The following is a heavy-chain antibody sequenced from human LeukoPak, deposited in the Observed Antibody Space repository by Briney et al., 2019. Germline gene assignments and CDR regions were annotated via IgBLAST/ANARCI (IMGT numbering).Heavy chain of an antibody. CDR1: GFTFSNYN. D-gene: IGHD3-10*01. CDR3: ARDRLVEGRFGELSN. Sequence: PTGGSLRLSCAASGFTFSNYNMNWVRQAPGKGLEWVSFISSSSTTIFYADSVKGRFTISRDNAKNSLYLQMNSLRAEDTAVYYCARDRLVEGRFGELSNWGQGTLVTVSS. J-gene: IGHJ4*02. V-gene: IGHV3-48*04. CDR2: ISSSSTTI.